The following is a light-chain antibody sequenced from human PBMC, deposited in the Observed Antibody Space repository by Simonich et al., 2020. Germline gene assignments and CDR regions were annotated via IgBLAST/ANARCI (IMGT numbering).Light chain of an antibody. V-gene: IGKV4-1*01. CDR2: WAS. J-gene: IGKJ4*01. Sequence: DIVMTQSPDSLAVSLGGRATINCKSSQSVLYSSNNKNYLAWYQQKPGKPPKLLIYWASTPEAGVPDRFSGSGSWTDFTLTISSLQAEDVAVYYCQQYYSTPPTFGGGTKVEIK. CDR3: QQYYSTPPT. CDR1: QSVLYSSNNKNY.